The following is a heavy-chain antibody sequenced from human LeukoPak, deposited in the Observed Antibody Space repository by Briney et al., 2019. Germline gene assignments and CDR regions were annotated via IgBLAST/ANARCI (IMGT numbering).Heavy chain of an antibody. J-gene: IGHJ6*03. CDR1: GFTFSSYG. CDR3: AKSNYYGSGSYRPFYYYYYMDV. D-gene: IGHD3-10*01. V-gene: IGHV3-30*02. CDR2: IRYDGSNK. Sequence: GGSLRLSCAASGFTFSSYGMHWVRQAPGKGLEWVAFIRYDGSNKYYADSVKGRFTISRDNSKNTLYLQMNSLRAGDTAVYYCAKSNYYGSGSYRPFYYYYYMDVWGKGTTVTVSS.